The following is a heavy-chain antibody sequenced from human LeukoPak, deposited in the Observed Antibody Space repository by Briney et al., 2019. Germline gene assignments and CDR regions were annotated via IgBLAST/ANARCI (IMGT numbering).Heavy chain of an antibody. CDR2: IKSKTDGGTT. J-gene: IGHJ5*02. CDR1: GFTFSSYW. Sequence: PGGSLRLSCAASGFTFSSYWMSWVRQAPGKGLEWVGRIKSKTDGGTTDYAAPVKGRFTISRDDSKNTLYLQMNSLKTEDTAVYYCTTDRDGYGSGSYYTNWFDPWGQGTLVTVSS. CDR3: TTDRDGYGSGSYYTNWFDP. V-gene: IGHV3-15*01. D-gene: IGHD3-10*01.